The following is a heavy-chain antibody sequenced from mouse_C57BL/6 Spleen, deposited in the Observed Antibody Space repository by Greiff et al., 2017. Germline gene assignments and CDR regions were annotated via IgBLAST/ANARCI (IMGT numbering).Heavy chain of an antibody. CDR2: IYPGGGYT. Sequence: VQLQQSGAELVRPGTSVKMSCKASGYTFTNYWIGWAKQRPGHGLEWIGDIYPGGGYTNYNEKFKGKATLTADKSSSTAYMQFSSLTSEDSAIYYCASSCGSSPAWFAYWGQGTLVTVSA. V-gene: IGHV1-63*01. J-gene: IGHJ3*01. CDR3: ASSCGSSPAWFAY. CDR1: GYTFTNYW. D-gene: IGHD1-1*01.